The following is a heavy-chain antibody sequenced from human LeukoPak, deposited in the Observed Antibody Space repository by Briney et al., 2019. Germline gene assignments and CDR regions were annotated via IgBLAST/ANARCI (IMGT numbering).Heavy chain of an antibody. Sequence: GGSLRLSCAASGFTFSTYAMSWVRLAPGKGLEWVSGISGSGGSTYYADSVKGRFTSSRDNSNNTLYVQMNSLRVEDTAVYYCAKSGGLSGSGRLAMDVWGQGTTVTVSS. D-gene: IGHD3-10*01. V-gene: IGHV3-23*01. CDR1: GFTFSTYA. J-gene: IGHJ6*02. CDR3: AKSGGLSGSGRLAMDV. CDR2: ISGSGGST.